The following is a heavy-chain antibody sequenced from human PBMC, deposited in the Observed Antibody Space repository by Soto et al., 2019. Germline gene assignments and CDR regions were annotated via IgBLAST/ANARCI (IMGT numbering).Heavy chain of an antibody. D-gene: IGHD2-8*01. V-gene: IGHV3-23*01. CDR2: ISDTGGST. J-gene: IGHJ4*02. CDR1: GITFSNFA. CDR3: ATSGYCANGVCYSR. Sequence: EVQLLESGGGLAQPGGSLRLSCAAPGITFSNFAWSCLRQPPEKGLGWVSPISDTGGSTYYADSVKGRFTISRDNSKNMLYLQMNSLRAEDSAIYYCATSGYCANGVCYSRWGLGTLVTVSS.